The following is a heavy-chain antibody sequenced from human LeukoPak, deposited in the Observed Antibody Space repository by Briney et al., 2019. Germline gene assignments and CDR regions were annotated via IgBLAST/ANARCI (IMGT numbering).Heavy chain of an antibody. CDR1: GGSISSYY. J-gene: IGHJ4*02. Sequence: PSETPSLTCTVSGGSISSYYWSWIRQPAGKGLEWIGRIYTSESTNYNPSLKSRVTMSVDTSKNQFSLKLSSVTAADTAVYYCARSGSGYLRYYFDYWGQGTLVTVSS. V-gene: IGHV4-4*07. CDR2: IYTSEST. CDR3: ARSGSGYLRYYFDY. D-gene: IGHD5-12*01.